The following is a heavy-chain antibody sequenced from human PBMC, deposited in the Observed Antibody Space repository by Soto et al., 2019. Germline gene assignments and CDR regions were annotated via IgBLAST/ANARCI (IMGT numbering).Heavy chain of an antibody. V-gene: IGHV4-39*01. D-gene: IGHD6-25*01. J-gene: IGHJ4*02. CDR1: GDSVTSGSSY. Sequence: TDTLSLTCSVSGDSVTSGSSYWGWVRQAPGKGLEWIGDVFFMGNTWYNADLKARLTISVDTSNDQFSLRLSSATAADTAFYFCVRLTSRIAAASHGRCNYMDTWGPGPLVTVSS. CDR3: VRLTSRIAAASHGRCNYMDT. CDR2: VFFMGNT.